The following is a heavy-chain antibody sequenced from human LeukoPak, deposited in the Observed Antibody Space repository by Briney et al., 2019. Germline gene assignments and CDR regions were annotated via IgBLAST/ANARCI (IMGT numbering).Heavy chain of an antibody. D-gene: IGHD4-17*01. Sequence: SQTLSLTCTVSGGSISSGSYYWSWIRQPAGKGLEWIGRIYTSGSTNHNPSLKSRVAISVDTSKNQFSLKLSSVTAADTAVYYCARDDDYGDYNWFDPWGQGTLVTVSS. CDR2: IYTSGST. CDR3: ARDDDYGDYNWFDP. CDR1: GGSISSGSYY. V-gene: IGHV4-61*02. J-gene: IGHJ5*02.